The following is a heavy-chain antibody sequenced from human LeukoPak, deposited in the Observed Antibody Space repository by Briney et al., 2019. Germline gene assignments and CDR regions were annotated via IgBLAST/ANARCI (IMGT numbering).Heavy chain of an antibody. CDR3: PREATGDLDY. CDR2: IKHDGTEK. CDR1: GFTFSSYW. J-gene: IGHJ4*02. V-gene: IGHV3-7*03. Sequence: GGSLRLSCAASGFTFSSYWMTWVRQAPGKGLEWVAYIKHDGTEKSYVDSVKGRFTISRDNAKNSLFLQMNSLRVEDTAMYYCPREATGDLDYWGQGTLVTVSS. D-gene: IGHD5-12*01.